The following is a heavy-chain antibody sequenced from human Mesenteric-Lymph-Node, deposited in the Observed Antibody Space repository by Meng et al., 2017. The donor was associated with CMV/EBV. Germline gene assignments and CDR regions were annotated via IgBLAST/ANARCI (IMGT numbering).Heavy chain of an antibody. CDR3: AKDMWEYQLPDGS. J-gene: IGHJ5*02. Sequence: GGSLRLSCAASGFTFSSYEMNWVRQAPGKGLEWVAGISGSGSTTKYSASVEGRFTISRDNSKDTLFLQMNRLGAEDTALYFCAKDMWEYQLPDGSWGQGTLVTVSS. CDR2: ISGSGSTT. D-gene: IGHD2-2*01. V-gene: IGHV3-23*01. CDR1: GFTFSSYE.